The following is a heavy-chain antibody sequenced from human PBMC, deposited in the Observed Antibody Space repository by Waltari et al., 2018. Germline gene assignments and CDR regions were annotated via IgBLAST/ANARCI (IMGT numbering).Heavy chain of an antibody. CDR2: ISGGSDSI. V-gene: IGHV3-23*01. D-gene: IGHD2-21*02. CDR3: AKGGVVTAWDEY. CDR1: GFNFRSSG. J-gene: IGHJ4*02. Sequence: EVQLLESGGGLVQPGGSLRLPCAASGFNFRSSGMRWVRQAPGKGPGWVSAISGGSDSIYYADSVRGRFTISRDNSKNTLYLQMSSLKAEDTAVYYCAKGGVVTAWDEYWGQGTLVTVSS.